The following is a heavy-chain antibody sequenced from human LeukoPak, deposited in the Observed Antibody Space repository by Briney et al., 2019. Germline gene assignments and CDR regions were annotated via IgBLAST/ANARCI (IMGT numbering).Heavy chain of an antibody. CDR3: AKDRHYGGFDY. Sequence: GRSLRLSCAESGFTFSSYGMHWVRQAPGKGLEWVAVIWYDGSNKYYADSVKGRFTISRDNSKNTLYLQMNSLRAEDTAVYYCAKDRHYGGFDYWGQGTLVTVSS. CDR1: GFTFSSYG. J-gene: IGHJ4*02. D-gene: IGHD4-23*01. V-gene: IGHV3-33*06. CDR2: IWYDGSNK.